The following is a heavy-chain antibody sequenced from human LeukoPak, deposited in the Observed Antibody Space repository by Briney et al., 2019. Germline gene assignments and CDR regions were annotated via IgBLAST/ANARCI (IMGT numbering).Heavy chain of an antibody. CDR2: ISSNGGST. V-gene: IGHV3-64*01. J-gene: IGHJ4*02. CDR3: ARMTLYGSGTVD. D-gene: IGHD3-10*01. Sequence: GGSLRLSCAASGFTFSSYAMHWVRQAPGKGLEYVSGISSNGGSTYYANSVKGRFTISRDNSKNIVKLQMGSLRVEDTAVYHCARMTLYGSGTVDWGQGVLVTVSS. CDR1: GFTFSSYA.